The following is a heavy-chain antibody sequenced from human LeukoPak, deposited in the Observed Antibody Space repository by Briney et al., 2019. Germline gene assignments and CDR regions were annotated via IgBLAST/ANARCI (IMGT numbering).Heavy chain of an antibody. J-gene: IGHJ6*03. CDR3: AREGVSGSYLNYYYYMDV. Sequence: ASVKVSCKASGGTFSSYAISWVRQAPGQGLEWMGGIIPIFGTANYAQKFQGRVTITTDESTSTAYMELSSLRSEDTAVYYCAREGVSGSYLNYYYYMDVWGKGTTVTVSS. CDR2: IIPIFGTA. CDR1: GGTFSSYA. D-gene: IGHD1-26*01. V-gene: IGHV1-69*05.